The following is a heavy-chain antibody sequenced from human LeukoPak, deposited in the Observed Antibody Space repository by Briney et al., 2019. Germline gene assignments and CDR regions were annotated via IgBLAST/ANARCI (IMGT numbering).Heavy chain of an antibody. CDR3: ARRGNFAGYCSSTSCYYYYYMDV. CDR1: GGSISSNSYY. J-gene: IGHJ6*03. V-gene: IGHV4-39*01. CDR2: IYYSGST. Sequence: SETLSLTCTVSGGSISSNSYYWGWIRQPPGKGLEWIGSIYYSGSTYYNPSLRGRVTISVDTSKNQFSLKLSSVTAADTAVYYCARRGNFAGYCSSTSCYYYYYMDVRGKGTTVTVSS. D-gene: IGHD2-2*01.